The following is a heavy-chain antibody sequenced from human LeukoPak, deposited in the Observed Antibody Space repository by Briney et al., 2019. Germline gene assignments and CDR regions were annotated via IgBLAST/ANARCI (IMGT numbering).Heavy chain of an antibody. Sequence: SETLSLTCTVSGGSISSGGYYWSWIRQHPGKGLEWIGYIYYSGSTYYNPSLKSRVTISVDTSKNQFSLKLSPVTAADTAVYYCARGIVATLFHWGQGTLVTVSS. V-gene: IGHV4-31*03. J-gene: IGHJ4*02. CDR1: GGSISSGGYY. D-gene: IGHD5-12*01. CDR2: IYYSGST. CDR3: ARGIVATLFH.